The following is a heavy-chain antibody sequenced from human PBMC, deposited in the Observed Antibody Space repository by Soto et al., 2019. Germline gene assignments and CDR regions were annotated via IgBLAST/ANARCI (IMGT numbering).Heavy chain of an antibody. Sequence: ASLKVPCQVSGYTLTELYIHWVRQAPGKGLEWMGGFDPEDGETIYAQKFQGRVTMTEDTSTDTAYMELSSLRSEDTAVYYCATDSILYMDVWGKGTTVTVSS. CDR1: GYTLTELY. J-gene: IGHJ6*03. CDR3: ATDSILYMDV. D-gene: IGHD2-2*01. CDR2: FDPEDGET. V-gene: IGHV1-24*01.